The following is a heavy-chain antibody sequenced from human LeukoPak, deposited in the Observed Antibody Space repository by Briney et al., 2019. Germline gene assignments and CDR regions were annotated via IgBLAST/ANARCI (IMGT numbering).Heavy chain of an antibody. CDR2: MNPNSGNT. CDR1: GYTFTSYD. V-gene: IGHV1-8*01. D-gene: IGHD2-8*01. J-gene: IGHJ6*03. CDR3: ARNGRLDYYYYYMDV. Sequence: ASVKVSCKASGYTFTSYDINWVRQATGQGLEWMGWMNPNSGNTGYAQKFQGRVTMTRNTSISTAYMELSSLRSEDTAVYYCARNGRLDYYYYYMDVWGKGTTVTASS.